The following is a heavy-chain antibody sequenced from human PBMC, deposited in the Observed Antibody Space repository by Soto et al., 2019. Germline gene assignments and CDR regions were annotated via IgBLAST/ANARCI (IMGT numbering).Heavy chain of an antibody. V-gene: IGHV3-7*01. CDR1: GFTFISYW. CDR2: IKQDGSEK. Sequence: GGSLRLSCAASGFTFISYWMSWVRQAPGKGLEWVANIKQDGSEKNYVDSVKGRFTISRDNAKKSLYLQMNSLRAEDTAVYYCARESSGWGTYYFDYWGQGILVTVSS. D-gene: IGHD6-19*01. J-gene: IGHJ4*02. CDR3: ARESSGWGTYYFDY.